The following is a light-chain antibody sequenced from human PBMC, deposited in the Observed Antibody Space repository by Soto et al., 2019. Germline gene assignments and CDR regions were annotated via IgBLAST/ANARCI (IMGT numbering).Light chain of an antibody. CDR2: DAS. V-gene: IGKV1-9*01. J-gene: IGKJ1*01. CDR1: QDSTKY. CDR3: QQYNSYWT. Sequence: IQLTQSPSSLSASVGDRVTITCRASQDSTKYLAWYQQKPGKAPNLLIYDASTLHSGVPSRFSGSGSGTDFTLTISGLQPEDFATYYCQQYNSYWTFGQGTKVDIK.